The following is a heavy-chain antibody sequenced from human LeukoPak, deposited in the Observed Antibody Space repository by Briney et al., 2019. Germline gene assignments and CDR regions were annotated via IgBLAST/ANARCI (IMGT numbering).Heavy chain of an antibody. CDR2: IYNSVIT. J-gene: IGHJ4*02. D-gene: IGHD3-10*01. V-gene: IGHV4-59*01. CDR3: ARVSGGSGSGPVDY. CDR1: GGPIGSFH. Sequence: SETLSLTCTVSGGPIGSFHWSWIRQPPGKGLEWIGYIYNSVITNSNPSLKSRVTMSVDTSKNQFSLKLGPLTAADTAIYYCARVSGGSGSGPVDYWGQGTLVTVSS.